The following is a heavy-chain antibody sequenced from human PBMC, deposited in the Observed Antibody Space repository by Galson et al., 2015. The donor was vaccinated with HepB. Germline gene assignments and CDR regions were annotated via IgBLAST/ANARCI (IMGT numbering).Heavy chain of an antibody. J-gene: IGHJ4*02. D-gene: IGHD1-20*01. CDR3: ARAGGYNLNYFDY. CDR1: GFTFSDYY. V-gene: IGHV3-11*01. Sequence: SLRLSCAASGFTFSDYYMNWLRQAPGKGLEWLSYISSSGYTIYYADSVKARFTISRDNAKNSLYLQMDSLRAEDTAVYYCARAGGYNLNYFDYWGQGTLVTVSS. CDR2: ISSSGYTI.